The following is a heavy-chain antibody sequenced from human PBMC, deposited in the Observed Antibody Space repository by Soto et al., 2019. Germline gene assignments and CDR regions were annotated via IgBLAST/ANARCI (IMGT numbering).Heavy chain of an antibody. J-gene: IGHJ6*02. V-gene: IGHV1-46*01. CDR1: GYTFTSYY. CDR3: ARDELDPDTYYYYYYGMDV. D-gene: IGHD1-1*01. Sequence: QVQLVQSGAEVKKPGASVKVSCKASGYTFTSYYMHWVRQAPGQGLEWMGIINPSGGSTSYAQKFQGRVTMTMDPSTSTVYMELSSLRSEDTAVYSCARDELDPDTYYYYYYGMDVWGQGTPVTVSS. CDR2: INPSGGST.